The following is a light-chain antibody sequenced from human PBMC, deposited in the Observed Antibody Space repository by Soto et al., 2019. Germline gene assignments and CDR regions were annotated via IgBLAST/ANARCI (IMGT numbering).Light chain of an antibody. Sequence: EMVMTQAPATLSVSPGERATLSCRASQSVSSNLAWYQQKPGQAPRLLIYGASTRATGIPARFSGSGSGTEFTLTISSLQSEDFAVYSCQQYNTWPPGTFGQGTKLDIK. V-gene: IGKV3-15*01. J-gene: IGKJ1*01. CDR3: QQYNTWPPGT. CDR1: QSVSSN. CDR2: GAS.